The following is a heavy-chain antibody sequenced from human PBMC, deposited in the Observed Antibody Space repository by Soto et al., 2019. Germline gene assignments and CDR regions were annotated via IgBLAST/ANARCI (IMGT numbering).Heavy chain of an antibody. Sequence: LRLSCAASGITFSSFTMHWVRQAPGKGLEGVAGISYDGSNKYYADSVKGRFTISRDNSKNTLYLQMNSLRAEDTAVYYCARAGQGYCSSTSCYLFRGYYYYYYGMDVWGQGTTVTVS. CDR1: GITFSSFT. D-gene: IGHD2-2*01. V-gene: IGHV3-30-3*01. CDR2: ISYDGSNK. CDR3: ARAGQGYCSSTSCYLFRGYYYYYYGMDV. J-gene: IGHJ6*02.